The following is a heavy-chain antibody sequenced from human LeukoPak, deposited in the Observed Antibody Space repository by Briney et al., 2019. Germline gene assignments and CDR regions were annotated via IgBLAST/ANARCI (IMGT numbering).Heavy chain of an antibody. CDR2: INHNGNVN. D-gene: IGHD2-15*01. CDR3: AGGQGYLIQL. Sequence: GGSLRLSCAASGFTFSSYWMNWARQAPGKGLEWVASINHNGNVNYYVGSVKGRFTISRDNAKNSLYLQINNLRAEGTAVYYCAGGQGYLIQLWGQGTLVTVSS. J-gene: IGHJ4*02. CDR1: GFTFSSYW. V-gene: IGHV3-7*01.